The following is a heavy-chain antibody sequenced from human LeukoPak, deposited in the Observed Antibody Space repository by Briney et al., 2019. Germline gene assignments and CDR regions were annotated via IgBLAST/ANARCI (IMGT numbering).Heavy chain of an antibody. CDR1: GFTFSRYA. Sequence: PGGSLRLSCAASGFTFSRYAMSWVRQAPGKGLEWVSAISGSGGSTYYADSVKGRFTISRDNSKNTLYLQMNSLRAEDTAVYYCAKSGGSSWYGRAYYFDYWGQGTLVTVSS. CDR2: ISGSGGST. J-gene: IGHJ4*02. CDR3: AKSGGSSWYGRAYYFDY. V-gene: IGHV3-23*01. D-gene: IGHD6-13*01.